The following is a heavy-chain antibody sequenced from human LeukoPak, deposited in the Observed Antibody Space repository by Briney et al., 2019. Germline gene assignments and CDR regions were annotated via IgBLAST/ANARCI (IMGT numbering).Heavy chain of an antibody. D-gene: IGHD3-10*01. CDR3: ATGSGSTQMDYYYYYMDV. J-gene: IGHJ6*03. CDR1: GGTFSSYS. V-gene: IGHV1-69*05. CDR2: IIPIFGTA. Sequence: GSSVKVSCKASGGTFSSYSIIWVRQAPGQGLEWMGGIIPIFGTANYAQKFQGRVTITTDESTSTAYMELRSLRSEDTAVYYCATGSGSTQMDYYYYYMDVWGKGTTVTVSS.